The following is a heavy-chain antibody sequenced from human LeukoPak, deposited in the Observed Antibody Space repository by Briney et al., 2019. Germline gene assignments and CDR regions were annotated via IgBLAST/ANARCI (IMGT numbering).Heavy chain of an antibody. Sequence: GGSLRLSCTASGLTFTYYAMAWVRQAPGKGLEWVSLISGSGGSAKYADSVKGRFTISRDNSKNTLFLQMSSLRAEDTAIYYCAKVGSSGWYAMDVWGRGTSVTVS. D-gene: IGHD6-19*01. CDR3: AKVGSSGWYAMDV. CDR1: GLTFTYYA. CDR2: ISGSGGSA. V-gene: IGHV3-23*01. J-gene: IGHJ6*02.